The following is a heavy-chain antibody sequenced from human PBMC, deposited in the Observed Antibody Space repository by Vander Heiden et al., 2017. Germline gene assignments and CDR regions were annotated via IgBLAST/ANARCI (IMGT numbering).Heavy chain of an antibody. V-gene: IGHV4-59*01. CDR3: ARTAPPDDAFDI. J-gene: IGHJ3*02. D-gene: IGHD2-2*01. CDR2: FYYSGST. CDR1: GGSISSYY. Sequence: QVQLQESGPGLVKPSETLSLTCTVSGGSISSYYWSWIRQSPGKGLEWIGYFYYSGSTNYNPALKSRVTISVDTSKKKFSLKLRSVTAADTAVYYFARTAPPDDAFDIWGPGTMVTVSS.